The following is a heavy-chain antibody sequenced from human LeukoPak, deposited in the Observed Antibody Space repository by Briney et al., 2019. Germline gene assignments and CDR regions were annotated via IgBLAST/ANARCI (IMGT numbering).Heavy chain of an antibody. Sequence: ASVKVSCKASGGTFSSYAISWVRQAPGQGLEWMGRIIPILGIANYAQKFQGRVTITADKSTSTAYMELSSLRSEDTAVYYCARGSTESGGSALYYYYYMDVWGKGTTVTASS. J-gene: IGHJ6*03. D-gene: IGHD2-15*01. CDR1: GGTFSSYA. V-gene: IGHV1-69*04. CDR3: ARGSTESGGSALYYYYYMDV. CDR2: IIPILGIA.